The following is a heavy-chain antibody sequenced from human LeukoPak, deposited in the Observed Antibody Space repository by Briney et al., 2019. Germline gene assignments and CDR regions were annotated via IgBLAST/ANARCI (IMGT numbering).Heavy chain of an antibody. CDR1: GGSISSYY. J-gene: IGHJ6*02. Sequence: SETLSLTCTVSGGSISSYYWSWIRQPPGKGLEWIGYIYYSGSTNYNPSLKSRVTISVDTSKNQFSLKLSSVTAADTAAYYCARDPSGSPYYYYGMDVWGQGTTVTVSS. CDR3: ARDPSGSPYYYYGMDV. CDR2: IYYSGST. V-gene: IGHV4-59*01.